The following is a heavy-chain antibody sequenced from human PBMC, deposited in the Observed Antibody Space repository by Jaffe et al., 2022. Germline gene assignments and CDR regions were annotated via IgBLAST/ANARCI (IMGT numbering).Heavy chain of an antibody. J-gene: IGHJ5*02. D-gene: IGHD3-3*01. CDR2: IYWNDDK. Sequence: QITLKESGPTLVKPTQTLTLTCTFSGFSLSTSGVGVGWIRQPPGKALEWLALIYWNDDKRYSPSLKSRLTITKDTSKNQVVLTMTNMDPVDTATYYCAHAISRITIFGVVIIPQGWFDPWGQGTLVTVSS. V-gene: IGHV2-5*01. CDR1: GFSLSTSGVG. CDR3: AHAISRITIFGVVIIPQGWFDP.